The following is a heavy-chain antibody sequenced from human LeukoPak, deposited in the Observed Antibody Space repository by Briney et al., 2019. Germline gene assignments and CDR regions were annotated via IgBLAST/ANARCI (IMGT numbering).Heavy chain of an antibody. D-gene: IGHD3-10*01. CDR1: GGSFSGYY. CDR2: INHSGST. V-gene: IGHV4-34*01. CDR3: ARRQGRLKYYYGSGSYLSGRPFDY. Sequence: SETLSLTCAVYGGSFSGYYWSWIRQPPGKGLEWIGEINHSGSTNYNPSLKSRVTISVDTSKNQFSLKLSSVTAADTAVYYCARRQGRLKYYYGSGSYLSGRPFDYWGQGTLVTVSS. J-gene: IGHJ4*02.